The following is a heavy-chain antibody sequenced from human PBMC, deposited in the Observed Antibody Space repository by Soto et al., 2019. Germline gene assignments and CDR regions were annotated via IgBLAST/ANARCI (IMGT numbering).Heavy chain of an antibody. Sequence: PGESLKISCQGSGYSFTSYWIGWVRQVPGKRLEWMGIIYPGDSDTRYSPSFQGQVTISADKSISTAYLQWSSLKASDTAMYYCARLRAIFGVVNQRDAFDIWGQGTMVTVSS. V-gene: IGHV5-51*01. D-gene: IGHD3-3*01. J-gene: IGHJ3*02. CDR3: ARLRAIFGVVNQRDAFDI. CDR1: GYSFTSYW. CDR2: IYPGDSDT.